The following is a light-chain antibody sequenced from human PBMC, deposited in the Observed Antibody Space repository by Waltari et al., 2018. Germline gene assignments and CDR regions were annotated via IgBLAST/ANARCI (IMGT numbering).Light chain of an antibody. J-gene: IGLJ1*01. CDR3: QSYDSNNGAWV. Sequence: NFMLTHPHSASESPGKTVSTSCTRRSGLIPCNALPWTHQRPGSSPTTVCYEDNQRPSGVPDRFSGSSDSSSNSASLTIFGLKTEDEADYYSQSYDSNNGAWVFGTETKVTVL. CDR2: EDN. V-gene: IGLV6-57*01. CDR1: SGLIPCNA.